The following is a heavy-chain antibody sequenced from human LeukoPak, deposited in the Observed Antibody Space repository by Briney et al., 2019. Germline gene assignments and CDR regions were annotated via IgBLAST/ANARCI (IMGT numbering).Heavy chain of an antibody. CDR2: IYYSGST. CDR1: GGSISSGGYY. Sequence: SQTLSLTCTVSGGSISSGGYYWSWIRQHPGKGLEWIGYIYYSGSTYYNPSLKSRVTISVDTSKNQFPLKLSSVTAADTAVYYCARAGGFFSPFGYWGQGTLVTVSS. D-gene: IGHD3-3*01. J-gene: IGHJ4*02. V-gene: IGHV4-31*03. CDR3: ARAGGFFSPFGY.